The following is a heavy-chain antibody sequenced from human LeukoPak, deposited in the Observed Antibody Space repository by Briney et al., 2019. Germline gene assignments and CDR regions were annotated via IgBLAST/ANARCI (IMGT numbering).Heavy chain of an antibody. CDR2: IYSGGST. V-gene: IGHV3-66*01. Sequence: GGSLRLSCAASGFTFSSYGMHWVRQAPGKGLEWVSVIYSGGSTYYADSVKGRFTISRDNSKNALYLQMNSLRAKDTAVYYCVRASRSAAADFDYWGRGTLVTVSS. J-gene: IGHJ4*02. CDR1: GFTFSSYG. CDR3: VRASRSAAADFDY. D-gene: IGHD6-13*01.